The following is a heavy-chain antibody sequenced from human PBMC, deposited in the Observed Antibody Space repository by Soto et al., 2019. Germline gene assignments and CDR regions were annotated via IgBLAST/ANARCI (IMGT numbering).Heavy chain of an antibody. D-gene: IGHD3-22*01. CDR3: ARRHFDSNNYFYYDT. CDR1: GYTFTKFW. V-gene: IGHV5-51*01. CDR2: IYPADSDT. Sequence: GESLKISCKGSGYTFTKFWVSCVLQMPVKGLELMGFIYPADSDTKYSQSFQGQVTISADKSSNTAYLQWSGLRASDTAMYFCARRHFDSNNYFYYDTWGQGTLVTVSS. J-gene: IGHJ5*02.